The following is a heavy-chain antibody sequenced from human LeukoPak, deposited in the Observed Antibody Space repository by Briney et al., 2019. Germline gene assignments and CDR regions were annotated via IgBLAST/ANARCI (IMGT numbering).Heavy chain of an antibody. CDR3: AKRGEYRAFDY. Sequence: PGGSLRLSCAASGFTFSSYWMHWVRQAPGKGLVWVSRINSDGSSTIYADSVKGRFTISRDNAKNTLNLQMNSLRAEDTAVYYCAKRGEYRAFDYWGQGTLVTVSS. J-gene: IGHJ4*02. V-gene: IGHV3-74*01. CDR1: GFTFSSYW. CDR2: INSDGSST. D-gene: IGHD5-18*01.